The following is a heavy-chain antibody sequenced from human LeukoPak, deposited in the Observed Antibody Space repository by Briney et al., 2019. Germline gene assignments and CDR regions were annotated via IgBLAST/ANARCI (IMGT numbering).Heavy chain of an antibody. CDR3: ARKYDFWSGYSKAFDY. Sequence: NTSETLSLTCAVYGGSFSGYYWSWIRQPPGKGLEWIGEINHSGSTNYNPSLKSRVTISVDTSKNQFSLKLSSVTAADTAVYYCARKYDFWSGYSKAFDYWGQGTLVTVSS. D-gene: IGHD3-3*01. CDR1: GGSFSGYY. V-gene: IGHV4-34*01. CDR2: INHSGST. J-gene: IGHJ4*02.